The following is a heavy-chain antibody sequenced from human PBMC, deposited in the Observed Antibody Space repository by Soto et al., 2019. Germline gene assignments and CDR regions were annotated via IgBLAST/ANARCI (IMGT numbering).Heavy chain of an antibody. CDR3: ARDGEIGSGWYESSTTYNWFDP. D-gene: IGHD6-19*01. V-gene: IGHV1-69*04. CDR2: IIPILGIA. Sequence: SVKVSCKASGGTFSSYTISWVRQAPGQGLEWMGRIIPILGIANYAQKFQGRVTITADKSTSTAYMELSSLRSEDTAVYYCARDGEIGSGWYESSTTYNWFDPWGQGTLVTVSS. CDR1: GGTFSSYT. J-gene: IGHJ5*02.